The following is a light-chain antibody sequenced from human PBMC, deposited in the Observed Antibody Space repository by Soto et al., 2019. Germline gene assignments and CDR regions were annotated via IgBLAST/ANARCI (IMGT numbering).Light chain of an antibody. J-gene: IGLJ1*01. Sequence: QSALTQPASVSGSPGQSITISCTGTSSDVGGYNYVSWYQQQSGKAPKLMIHEVSNRPSEVSNRFSGSKSGNTASLTISGLQAEDEADYYCSSYTSSRAYVFGIGTKV. V-gene: IGLV2-14*01. CDR1: SSDVGGYNY. CDR3: SSYTSSRAYV. CDR2: EVS.